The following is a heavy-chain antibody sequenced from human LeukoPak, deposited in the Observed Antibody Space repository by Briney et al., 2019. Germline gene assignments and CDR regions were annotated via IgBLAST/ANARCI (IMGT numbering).Heavy chain of an antibody. J-gene: IGHJ6*04. CDR1: NNRLNLYN. Sequence: GGSLRLSCVRSNNRLNLYNINWVRHAPGRGREWVSSISASSTYTYSADSVKGRFSICRDNAKKSVCLQMDSVRAGDTAVYYCARLWEGGLRTPLYYYYFGLDAWGKGTTVTVSS. D-gene: IGHD3-16*01. CDR2: ISASSTYT. CDR3: ARLWEGGLRTPLYYYYFGLDA. V-gene: IGHV3-21*01.